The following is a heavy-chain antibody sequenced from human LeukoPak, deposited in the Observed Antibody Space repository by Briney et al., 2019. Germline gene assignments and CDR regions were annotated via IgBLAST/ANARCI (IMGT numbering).Heavy chain of an antibody. V-gene: IGHV1-69*13. J-gene: IGHJ5*02. Sequence: SVKVSCKASGGTFNSYAISWVRQAPGQGVEWMGGIIPIFGTANYTQKLQGRVTITADESTSTAYMELSSLRSEDTAVYYCAREWYYDFWSGYLDWFDPWGQGTLVTVSS. D-gene: IGHD3-3*01. CDR2: IIPIFGTA. CDR1: GGTFNSYA. CDR3: AREWYYDFWSGYLDWFDP.